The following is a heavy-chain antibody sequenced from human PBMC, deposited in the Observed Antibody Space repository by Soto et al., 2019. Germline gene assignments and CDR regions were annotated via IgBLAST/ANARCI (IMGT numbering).Heavy chain of an antibody. V-gene: IGHV1-69*01. CDR2: IIPVFGPP. CDR1: RGTFTTDA. Sequence: QLQLVQSGAEVKKPGSSVSVSCKSSRGTFTTDAISWVRQAPGLGLEWMGVIIPVFGPPTYAQRFQGRVTISADESTSTAHLELSNLRSEDTAIYYCVRGGHNSGWYRTFDFWGQGTLVTVSS. CDR3: VRGGHNSGWYRTFDF. D-gene: IGHD6-13*01. J-gene: IGHJ4*02.